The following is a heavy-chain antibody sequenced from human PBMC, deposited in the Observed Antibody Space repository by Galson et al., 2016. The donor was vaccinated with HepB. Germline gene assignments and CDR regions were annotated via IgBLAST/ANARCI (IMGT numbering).Heavy chain of an antibody. Sequence: SLRLSCATSGFTFGDHAMNWFRQTPGKGLEWVGVIRSKAYGATTEYAAPVKGRFTISRDDSKSIAYLQVNSLKTEDTAVYYCSRELSFSGGYYSFDYWGQGTLVTVAS. D-gene: IGHD1-26*01. CDR3: SRELSFSGGYYSFDY. V-gene: IGHV3-49*03. J-gene: IGHJ4*02. CDR1: GFTFGDHA. CDR2: IRSKAYGATT.